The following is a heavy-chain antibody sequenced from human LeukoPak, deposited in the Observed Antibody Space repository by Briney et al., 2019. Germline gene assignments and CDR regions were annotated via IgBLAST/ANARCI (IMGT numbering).Heavy chain of an antibody. V-gene: IGHV3-30*04. Sequence: TGGSLRLSCAASGFTFSIYTRHWVRQAPGKGLGWVAVISNDGSAKYYADPVRGRFTIYRDNSTSTVYLQMNSLRTEDTAVYYCARRWYFDLWGRGTLVTVSS. J-gene: IGHJ2*01. CDR3: ARRWYFDL. CDR2: ISNDGSAK. CDR1: GFTFSIYT.